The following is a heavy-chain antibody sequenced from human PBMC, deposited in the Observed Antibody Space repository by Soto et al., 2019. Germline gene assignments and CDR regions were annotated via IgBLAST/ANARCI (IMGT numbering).Heavy chain of an antibody. Sequence: GAAVKVSCKASGVTFSRYAISWVRQAPGQGLEWMGGIIPIFGTANYAQKFQGRVTITADESTSTAYMELSSLRSEDTAVYYCASIVDTAMGYYYYGMDVWGQGTTVTVSS. CDR3: ASIVDTAMGYYYYGMDV. V-gene: IGHV1-69*13. CDR2: IIPIFGTA. CDR1: GVTFSRYA. J-gene: IGHJ6*02. D-gene: IGHD5-18*01.